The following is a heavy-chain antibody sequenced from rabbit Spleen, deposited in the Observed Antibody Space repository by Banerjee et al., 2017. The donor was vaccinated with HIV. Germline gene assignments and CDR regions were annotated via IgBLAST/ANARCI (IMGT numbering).Heavy chain of an antibody. CDR3: ARDLVGVIGWNFGL. V-gene: IGHV1S45*01. D-gene: IGHD4-1*01. Sequence: QEQLVESGGGLVQPEGTLTLTCTASGFSFSSSDYMCWVRQAPGKGLEWISCIAGSSSGFTYSATWAKGRFTISKASWTTVTLHMTSLTAADTATYLCARDLVGVIGWNFGLWGPGTLVTVS. J-gene: IGHJ6*01. CDR1: GFSFSSSDY. CDR2: IAGSSSGFT.